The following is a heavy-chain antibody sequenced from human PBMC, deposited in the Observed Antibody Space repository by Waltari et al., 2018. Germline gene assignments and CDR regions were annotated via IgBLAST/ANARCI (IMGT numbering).Heavy chain of an antibody. D-gene: IGHD2-21*01. CDR1: EYTFTSSY. Sequence: QVQLVQSGAEVKKPGASVKISYKTSEYTFTSSYIHWVRQAPGQGLEWMGIINPSGGSTIYAQKFQGRVTMTRDTSTSTVYMELSSLRSEDTAVYYCALDTGALWMDVWGQGTTVTVSS. CDR2: INPSGGST. CDR3: ALDTGALWMDV. J-gene: IGHJ6*02. V-gene: IGHV1-46*01.